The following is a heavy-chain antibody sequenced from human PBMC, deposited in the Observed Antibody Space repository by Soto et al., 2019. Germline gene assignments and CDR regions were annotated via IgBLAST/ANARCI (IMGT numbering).Heavy chain of an antibody. Sequence: ASVKVSCKASGYTFTSYGISWVRQAPGRGLEWMGWISAYNGNTNYAQKLQGRVTMTTDTSTSTAYMELRSLRSDDTAVYYCARERPTMIVVVPTRWFDPWGQGTLVTVSS. CDR2: ISAYNGNT. CDR1: GYTFTSYG. J-gene: IGHJ5*02. CDR3: ARERPTMIVVVPTRWFDP. D-gene: IGHD3-22*01. V-gene: IGHV1-18*01.